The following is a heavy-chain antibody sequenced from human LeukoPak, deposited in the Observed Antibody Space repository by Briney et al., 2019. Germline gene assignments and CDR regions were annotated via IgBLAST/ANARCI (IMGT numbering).Heavy chain of an antibody. Sequence: PSETLSLTCAVYGGSFSGYYWSWIRQPPRKGLEWIGEINHSGSTNYNPSLKSRVTISVDTSKNQFSLKLSSVTAADTAVYYCARGLYSYGSRRLRGFDPWGQGTLVTVSS. CDR3: ARGLYSYGSRRLRGFDP. D-gene: IGHD5-18*01. V-gene: IGHV4-34*01. CDR2: INHSGST. J-gene: IGHJ5*02. CDR1: GGSFSGYY.